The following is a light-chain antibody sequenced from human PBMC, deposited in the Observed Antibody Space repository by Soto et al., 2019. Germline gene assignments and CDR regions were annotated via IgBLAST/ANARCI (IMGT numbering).Light chain of an antibody. J-gene: IGKJ3*01. CDR2: GAS. CDR3: QQYGSSLPT. CDR1: QSVTTSY. V-gene: IGKV3-20*01. Sequence: EIVLTQSPGTLSLSAGERATLSCSASQSVTTSYLAWYQQKPGQAPRLLIYGASSRAAGIPDRFSGSGTGTDFTLTISRLEPEDFAVYYCQQYGSSLPTFGPGTKVDI.